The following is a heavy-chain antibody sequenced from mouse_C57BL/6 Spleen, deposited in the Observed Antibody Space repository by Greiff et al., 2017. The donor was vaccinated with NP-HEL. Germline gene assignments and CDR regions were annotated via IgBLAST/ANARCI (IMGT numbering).Heavy chain of an antibody. V-gene: IGHV7-1*01. CDR3: ARDALNYYGSSYSYWYFDV. CDR2: SRNKANDYTT. Sequence: EVMLVESGGGLVQSGRSLRLSCATSGFTFSDFYMEWVRQAPGKGLEWIAASRNKANDYTTEYSASVKGRFIVSRDTSQSILYLQMNALRAEDTAIYYCARDALNYYGSSYSYWYFDVWGTGTTVTVSS. J-gene: IGHJ1*03. CDR1: GFTFSDFY. D-gene: IGHD1-1*01.